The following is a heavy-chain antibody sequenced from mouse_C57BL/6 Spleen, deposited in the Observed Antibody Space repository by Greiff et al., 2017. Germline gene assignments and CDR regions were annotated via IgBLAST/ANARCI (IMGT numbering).Heavy chain of an antibody. D-gene: IGHD1-1*01. Sequence: QVQLKQSGAELVKPGASVKLSCKASGYTFTEYTIHWVKQRSGQGLEWIGWFYPGSGSIKYNEKFKDKATLTADKSSSTVYMELSNLTSEDSAVYYCARHDYYYGSSDWYFDGWGTGTTVTVSS. CDR1: GYTFTEYT. J-gene: IGHJ1*03. V-gene: IGHV1-62-2*01. CDR3: ARHDYYYGSSDWYFDG. CDR2: FYPGSGSI.